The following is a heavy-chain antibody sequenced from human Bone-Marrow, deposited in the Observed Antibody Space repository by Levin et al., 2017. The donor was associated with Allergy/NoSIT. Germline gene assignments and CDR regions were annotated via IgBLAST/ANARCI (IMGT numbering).Heavy chain of an antibody. CDR1: GFTFRTHS. Sequence: GESLKISCVVSGFTFRTHSMNWVRQAPGKGLEWISYNSSDSNTIYYSDSVKGRITISRDNVKNAIFLRMRSLSVEDTAVYYCVRGVWCGENDYFQNWGQGTLVTVSS. CDR3: VRGVWCGENDYFQN. CDR2: NSSDSNTI. D-gene: IGHD3-10*01. J-gene: IGHJ1*01. V-gene: IGHV3-48*01.